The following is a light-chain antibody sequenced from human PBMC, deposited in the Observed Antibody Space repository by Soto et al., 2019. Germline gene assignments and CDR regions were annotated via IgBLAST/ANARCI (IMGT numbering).Light chain of an antibody. V-gene: IGKV3-20*01. CDR3: QQYGSSLYT. CDR2: DAS. J-gene: IGKJ2*01. Sequence: EIVLTQSPDTLSLSPGERATLSCRASLSVTSNYLAWYQQIPGQAPRLLIYDASRRATGIPDRFSGSGSGTDFTLTISRLEPEDFAGYYCQQYGSSLYTFGQGTKLEIK. CDR1: LSVTSNY.